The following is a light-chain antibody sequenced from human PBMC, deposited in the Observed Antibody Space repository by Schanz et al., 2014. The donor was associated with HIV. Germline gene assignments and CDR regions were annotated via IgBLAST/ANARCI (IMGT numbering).Light chain of an antibody. J-gene: IGKJ1*01. CDR3: QQYGSYPWT. CDR2: EAS. CDR1: QSINTW. Sequence: DIQMSQSHTTLSASVGDRVTITCRASQSINTWLAWFQQKPGKAPKLLIYEASSLESGVPSRFSGSGSGTEFTLTISSLQLDDFATYHCQQYGSYPWTFGQGTKVQIK. V-gene: IGKV1-5*03.